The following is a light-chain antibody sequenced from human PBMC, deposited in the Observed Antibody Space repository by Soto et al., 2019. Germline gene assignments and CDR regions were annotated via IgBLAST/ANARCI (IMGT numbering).Light chain of an antibody. V-gene: IGKV1-33*01. CDR3: QQYDNIPLT. Sequence: DIQMTQPPSSLSASVGDRVTITCQASQDIANYLNWYQQKAGRAPKFLIYDASNLETGVPSRFSGSGSGTDFTLTITSMHTQDIAKYYCQQYDNIPLTFGGGTKVDIK. J-gene: IGKJ4*01. CDR1: QDIANY. CDR2: DAS.